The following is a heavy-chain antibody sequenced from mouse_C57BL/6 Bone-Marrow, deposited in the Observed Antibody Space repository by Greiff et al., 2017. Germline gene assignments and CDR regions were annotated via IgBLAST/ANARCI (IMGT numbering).Heavy chain of an antibody. CDR1: GYTFTSYW. V-gene: IGHV1-61*01. CDR3: ARSGYSNLYYYAMDY. D-gene: IGHD2-5*01. Sequence: VQLQQPGAELVRPGSSVKLSCKASGYTFTSYWMDWVKQRPGQGLEWIGNIYPSDSETHYNQKFKDKATLTVDKSSSATYMQLSSLTSEDSAVYYCARSGYSNLYYYAMDYWGQGTSVTVSS. CDR2: IYPSDSET. J-gene: IGHJ4*01.